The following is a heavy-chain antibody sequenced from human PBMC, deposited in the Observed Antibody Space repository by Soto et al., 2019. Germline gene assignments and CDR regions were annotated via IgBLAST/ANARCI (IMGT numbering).Heavy chain of an antibody. CDR1: GFTFSSYD. Sequence: EVQLAESGGVMVQPGGSLRLSCVASGFTFSSYDMHWVRQAPGKGLEYVSSISSNGGTTYYGNSVKGRFTISRDNSKNTLSPQTGSLRAEDMAVYYCVRRVSGNYDYWGQGTLVTVSS. D-gene: IGHD1-7*01. V-gene: IGHV3-64*01. CDR2: ISSNGGTT. CDR3: VRRVSGNYDY. J-gene: IGHJ4*02.